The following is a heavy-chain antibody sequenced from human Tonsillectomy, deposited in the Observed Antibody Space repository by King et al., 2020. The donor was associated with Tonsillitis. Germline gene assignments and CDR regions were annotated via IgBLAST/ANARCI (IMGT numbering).Heavy chain of an antibody. CDR2: IYITEST. CDR3: ARGSYSPMIVAPAVD. V-gene: IGHV4-61*02. Sequence: QLQESGPGLVKPSQTLSLTCTVSGASISSGNYFWSWIRQPAGKGLEWIGRIYITESTNYNPSLKSRVTISVDTSKNQVSLKLSSVTAANPAVYYCARGSYSPMIVAPAVDWGQGTLVTVSS. CDR1: GASISSGNYF. J-gene: IGHJ4*02. D-gene: IGHD3-22*01.